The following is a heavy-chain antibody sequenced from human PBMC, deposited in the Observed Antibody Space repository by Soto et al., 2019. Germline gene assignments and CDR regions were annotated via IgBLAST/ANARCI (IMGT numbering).Heavy chain of an antibody. J-gene: IGHJ4*02. Sequence: EVQLVESGGGLVQPGGSLRLSCAASGFTFSSYSMNWVRQAPGKGLEWVSYISSSSSTIYYADSVKGRFTISRDNANNQLYLQMNSLRDEDKAVYSCARDLISSWYENDYWGQGTLVTVSS. CDR2: ISSSSSTI. V-gene: IGHV3-48*02. CDR3: ARDLISSWYENDY. CDR1: GFTFSSYS. D-gene: IGHD6-13*01.